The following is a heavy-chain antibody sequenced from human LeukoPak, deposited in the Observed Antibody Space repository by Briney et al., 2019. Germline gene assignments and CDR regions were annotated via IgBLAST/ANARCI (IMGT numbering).Heavy chain of an antibody. Sequence: PGGPLRLSCAASGFTFSSYTMNWVRQAPGKGLEWVSYISSSSSTIYYADSVKGRFTISRDNAKNSLYLQMNSLRAEDTAVYYCARVGSGWYFDYWGQGTLVTVSS. V-gene: IGHV3-48*01. CDR2: ISSSSSTI. CDR3: ARVGSGWYFDY. D-gene: IGHD6-19*01. CDR1: GFTFSSYT. J-gene: IGHJ4*02.